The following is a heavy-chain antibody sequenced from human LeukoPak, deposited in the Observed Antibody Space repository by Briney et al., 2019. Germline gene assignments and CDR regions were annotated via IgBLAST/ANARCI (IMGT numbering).Heavy chain of an antibody. V-gene: IGHV3-23*01. Sequence: GGSLRLSCAASGFTFSSYAMSWVRQAPGKGLEWVSAISGSGGSTYYADSVKGRFTISRDNSKNTLYLQMNSLRAEDTAVYYCAREGITLVRGVIPVNVNAFDIWGQGTMVTVSS. CDR1: GFTFSSYA. CDR2: ISGSGGST. J-gene: IGHJ3*02. CDR3: AREGITLVRGVIPVNVNAFDI. D-gene: IGHD3-10*01.